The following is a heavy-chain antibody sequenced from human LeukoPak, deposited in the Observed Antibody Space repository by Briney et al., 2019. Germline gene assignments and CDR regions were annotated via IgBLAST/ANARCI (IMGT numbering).Heavy chain of an antibody. Sequence: SETLSFTCAVYGGSFSGYYWSWIRQPPGKGLEWIGEINHSGSTNYNPSLKSRVTISVDTSKNQFSLKLSSVTAADTAVYYCASFRRVYSYGYYPYFDYWGQGTLVTVSS. CDR2: INHSGST. CDR1: GGSFSGYY. V-gene: IGHV4-34*01. D-gene: IGHD5-18*01. J-gene: IGHJ4*02. CDR3: ASFRRVYSYGYYPYFDY.